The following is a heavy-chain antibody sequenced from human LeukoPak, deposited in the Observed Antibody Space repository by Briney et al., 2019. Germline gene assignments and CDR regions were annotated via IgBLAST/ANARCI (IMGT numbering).Heavy chain of an antibody. Sequence: GASVKVSCKASGYTFTSYGISWVRQAPGQGLEWMGWISAYDGNTNYAQKLQGRVTMTTDTSTSTAHMELRSLRSDDTAVYYCARDHPVQSIAARLPLDYWGQGTLVTVSS. CDR3: ARDHPVQSIAARLPLDY. CDR1: GYTFTSYG. J-gene: IGHJ4*02. D-gene: IGHD6-6*01. CDR2: ISAYDGNT. V-gene: IGHV1-18*01.